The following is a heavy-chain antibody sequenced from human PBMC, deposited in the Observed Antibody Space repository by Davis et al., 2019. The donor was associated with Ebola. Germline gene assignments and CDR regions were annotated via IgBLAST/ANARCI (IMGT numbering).Heavy chain of an antibody. CDR1: GFTFSSYW. J-gene: IGHJ3*02. Sequence: GESLKISCAASGFTFSSYWMSWVRQAPGKGLEWVANIKQDGTEKNSVDSVRGRFIISRDNGKNTLYLRLNSLRAEDTAVYYCARVGGSYLGDVFDIWGQGTMVTVSS. CDR2: IKQDGTEK. V-gene: IGHV3-7*01. CDR3: ARVGGSYLGDVFDI. D-gene: IGHD1-26*01.